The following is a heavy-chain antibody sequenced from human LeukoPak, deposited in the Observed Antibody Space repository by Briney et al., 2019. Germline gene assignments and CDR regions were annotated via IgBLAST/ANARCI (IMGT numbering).Heavy chain of an antibody. D-gene: IGHD3-16*01. CDR2: INDSGSS. CDR3: ARFWAGIDP. CDR1: GGSFSGYY. V-gene: IGHV4-34*01. J-gene: IGHJ5*02. Sequence: PSETLSLTCAVYGGSFSGYYWSWIRQPPGKGLEWIGEINDSGSSNNNPSLKSRVTISVDTSKNQFSLKLSSVTAADTAVYYCARFWAGIDPWGQGTLVTVSS.